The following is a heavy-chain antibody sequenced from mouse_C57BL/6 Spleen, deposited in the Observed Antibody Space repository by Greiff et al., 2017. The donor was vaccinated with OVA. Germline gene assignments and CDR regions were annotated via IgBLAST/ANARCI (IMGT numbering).Heavy chain of an antibody. J-gene: IGHJ4*01. V-gene: IGHV1-69*01. D-gene: IGHD2-2*01. CDR1: GYTFTSYW. CDR3: ARFGYGWYYVMDY. CDR2: IDPSDSYT. Sequence: VQLQQPGAELVMPGASVKLSCKASGYTFTSYWMHWVKQRPGQGLEWIGEIDPSDSYTNYNQKFKGKSTLTVDKSSSTAYMQLSSLTSEDSAVYYCARFGYGWYYVMDYWGQGTSVTASS.